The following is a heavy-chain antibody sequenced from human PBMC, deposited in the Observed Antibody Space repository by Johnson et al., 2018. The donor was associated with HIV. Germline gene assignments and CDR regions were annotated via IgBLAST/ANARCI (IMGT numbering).Heavy chain of an antibody. Sequence: QMLLVESGGGVVQPGGSLRLSCAASGFTFSSYGMHWVRQAPGKGLEWVAFIRYDGSNKYYADSVKGRFTISRDNSKNTLYLQMNSLRAEDTAVYYCAKVSRRWGAFSYAFDIWGQGTMVTVSS. D-gene: IGHD1-26*01. CDR2: IRYDGSNK. CDR3: AKVSRRWGAFSYAFDI. V-gene: IGHV3-30*02. CDR1: GFTFSSYG. J-gene: IGHJ3*02.